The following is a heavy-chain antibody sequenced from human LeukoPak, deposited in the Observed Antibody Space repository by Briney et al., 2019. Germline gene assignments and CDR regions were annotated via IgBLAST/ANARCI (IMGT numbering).Heavy chain of an antibody. Sequence: GGSLRLSCAASGFTFRSYSMNWVRQAPGKGLEWVSYISSSGSTIYYADSVKGRFTISRDNAKNSVYLQMNSLRADDTAVYYCARGNIVGASLFDYWGQGNLVTVSS. CDR3: ARGNIVGASLFDY. V-gene: IGHV3-48*01. D-gene: IGHD1-26*01. J-gene: IGHJ4*02. CDR1: GFTFRSYS. CDR2: ISSSGSTI.